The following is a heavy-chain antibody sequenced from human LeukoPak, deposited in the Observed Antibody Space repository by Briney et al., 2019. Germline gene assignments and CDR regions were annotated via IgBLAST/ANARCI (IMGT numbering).Heavy chain of an antibody. CDR3: AKGTSSGWYYFDY. D-gene: IGHD6-19*01. Sequence: PSETLSLTCTVSGGSISSSSYYWVWIRHPPGKGLEWIGSIYYSGSTYYNQSLKSRVTISVDTSKNQFSLKLDSVTAADTAVYYCAKGTSSGWYYFDYWGQGTLVTVSS. V-gene: IGHV4-39*02. CDR2: IYYSGST. CDR1: GGSISSSSYY. J-gene: IGHJ4*02.